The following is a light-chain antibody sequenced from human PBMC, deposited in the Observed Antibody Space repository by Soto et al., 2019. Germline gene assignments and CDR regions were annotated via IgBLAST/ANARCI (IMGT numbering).Light chain of an antibody. Sequence: QSVLTQPLSASGTPGQRVTISCSGSSSNIGRNYVYRYQQLPGTAPKLLIYRNIQRPSGVPDRFSGSKSGTSASLAISGLRSEDEAEYHCATWDDSLSGSVVFGGGTKVTVL. CDR2: RNI. J-gene: IGLJ2*01. CDR1: SSNIGRNY. V-gene: IGLV1-47*01. CDR3: ATWDDSLSGSVV.